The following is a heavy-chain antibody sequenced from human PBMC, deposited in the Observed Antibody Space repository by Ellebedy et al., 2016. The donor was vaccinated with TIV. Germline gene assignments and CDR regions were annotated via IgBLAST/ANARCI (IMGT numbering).Heavy chain of an antibody. J-gene: IGHJ2*01. Sequence: MPSQTLSLTCGLYRGSFSGYYWICIRQPPGKGLEWIGEINHRGSTNYNPFLKSRVTISVDTSNNQFSLKLSSVTAADTAVYFCARAPYDVYRYFHLWGRGTLVAVSS. V-gene: IGHV4-34*01. CDR1: RGSFSGYY. CDR2: INHRGST. D-gene: IGHD3-3*01. CDR3: ARAPYDVYRYFHL.